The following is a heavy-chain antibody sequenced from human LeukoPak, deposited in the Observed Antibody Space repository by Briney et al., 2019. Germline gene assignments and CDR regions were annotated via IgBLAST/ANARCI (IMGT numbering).Heavy chain of an antibody. CDR2: ISAYNGNT. Sequence: GASVKVSCKASGYTFTSYGISWVRQAPGQGLEWMGWISAYNGNTNYAQKLQGRVTMTTDTSTSTAYMELRSLRSDDTAVYYCARGRITMVRGVIIREFDYWGQGTLDTVSS. J-gene: IGHJ4*02. D-gene: IGHD3-10*01. CDR3: ARGRITMVRGVIIREFDY. V-gene: IGHV1-18*01. CDR1: GYTFTSYG.